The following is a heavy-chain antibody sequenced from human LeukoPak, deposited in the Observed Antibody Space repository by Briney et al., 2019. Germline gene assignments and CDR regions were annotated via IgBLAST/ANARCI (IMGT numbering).Heavy chain of an antibody. CDR1: GGSFSGYY. CDR2: IYYSGST. Sequence: PSETLSLTCAVYGGSFSGYYWSWIRQPPGKGLEWIGYIYYSGSTNYNPSLKSRVTISVDTSKNQFSLKLSSVTAADTAVYYCARSGAYYDFWSANHFDYWGQGTLVTVSS. V-gene: IGHV4-59*01. CDR3: ARSGAYYDFWSANHFDY. J-gene: IGHJ4*02. D-gene: IGHD3-3*01.